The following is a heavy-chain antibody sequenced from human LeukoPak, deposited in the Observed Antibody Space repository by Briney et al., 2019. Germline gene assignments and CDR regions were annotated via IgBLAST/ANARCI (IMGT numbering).Heavy chain of an antibody. CDR2: IYYSGST. Sequence: SETLSLTCTVSGGSISSSSYYWGWIRQPPGKGLEWIGSIYYSGSTYYNPSLKSRVTISVDTSKNQFSLKLSSVTAADTAVYYCARDLVLLWFGEIPSYNWFDPWGQGTLVTVSS. J-gene: IGHJ5*02. D-gene: IGHD3-10*01. CDR3: ARDLVLLWFGEIPSYNWFDP. CDR1: GGSISSSSYY. V-gene: IGHV4-39*07.